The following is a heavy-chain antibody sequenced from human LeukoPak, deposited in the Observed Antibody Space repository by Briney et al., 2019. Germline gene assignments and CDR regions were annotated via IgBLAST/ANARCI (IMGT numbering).Heavy chain of an antibody. V-gene: IGHV3-23*01. CDR1: GFTFSSYA. D-gene: IGHD4-17*01. Sequence: PGGSLRLSCAASGFTFSSYAMSWVRQAPGKGLEWVSAISGSGGSTYYADSVKGRFTISRDNSKNTLYLQMNSLRAEDTAVYYCATVMTTVTTRGTGFDYWGQGTLVTVSS. CDR3: ATVMTTVTTRGTGFDY. J-gene: IGHJ4*02. CDR2: ISGSGGST.